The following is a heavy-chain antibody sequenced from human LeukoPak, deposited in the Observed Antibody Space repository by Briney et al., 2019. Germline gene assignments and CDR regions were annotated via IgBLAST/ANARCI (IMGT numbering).Heavy chain of an antibody. Sequence: GASLRLSCAASGFTFSSYAMSWVRQAPGKGLEWASAISGSGGSTYYADSVKGRFTISRDNSKNTLYLQMNSLRAEDTAVYYCANSYYDSSGYYPTNYFDYWGQGTLVTVSS. CDR1: GFTFSSYA. CDR3: ANSYYDSSGYYPTNYFDY. D-gene: IGHD3-22*01. V-gene: IGHV3-23*01. J-gene: IGHJ4*02. CDR2: ISGSGGST.